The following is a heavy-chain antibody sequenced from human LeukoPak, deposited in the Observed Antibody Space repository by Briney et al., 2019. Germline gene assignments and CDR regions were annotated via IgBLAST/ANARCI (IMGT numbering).Heavy chain of an antibody. CDR2: INRSGST. CDR3: ARGGAGMVRGVRVDC. Sequence: SETLSLTCAVYGGSFSGYYWSWIRQPPGKGLEWIGEINRSGSTNYNPSLKSRVAISVDTSKNQFSLKLSSVTAADTAVYYCARGGAGMVRGVRVDCWGQGTLVTVSS. D-gene: IGHD3-10*01. V-gene: IGHV4-34*01. CDR1: GGSFSGYY. J-gene: IGHJ4*02.